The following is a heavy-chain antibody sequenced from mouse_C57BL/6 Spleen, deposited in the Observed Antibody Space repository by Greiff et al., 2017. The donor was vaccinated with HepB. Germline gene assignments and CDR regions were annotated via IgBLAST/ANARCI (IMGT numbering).Heavy chain of an antibody. D-gene: IGHD2-3*01. CDR1: GFTFSSYG. CDR2: ISSGGSYT. J-gene: IGHJ2*01. Sequence: DVKLVESGGDLVKPGGSLKLSCAASGFTFSSYGMSWVRQTPDKRLEWVATISSGGSYTYYPDSVKGRFTISRDNAKNTLYLQMSSLKSEDTAMYYCARRVTRGYFDYWGQGTTLTVSS. V-gene: IGHV5-6*02. CDR3: ARRVTRGYFDY.